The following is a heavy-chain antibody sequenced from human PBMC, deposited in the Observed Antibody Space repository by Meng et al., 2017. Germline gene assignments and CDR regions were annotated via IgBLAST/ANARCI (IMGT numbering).Heavy chain of an antibody. V-gene: IGHV1-2*02. CDR1: GCTFTGYY. CDR3: ASRYDSSGSAAFQH. Sequence: QVQLVQSGAEVKKPGAAVKGSWKASGCTFTGYYMHWVRQAPGQGLEWMGWINPNSGGTNYAQKFQGRVTMTRDTSISTAYMELSRLRSDDTAVYYCASRYDSSGSAAFQHWGQGTLVTVSS. CDR2: INPNSGGT. D-gene: IGHD3-22*01. J-gene: IGHJ1*01.